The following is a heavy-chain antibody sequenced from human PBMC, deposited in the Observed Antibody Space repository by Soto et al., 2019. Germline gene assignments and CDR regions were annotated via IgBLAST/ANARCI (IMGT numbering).Heavy chain of an antibody. Sequence: SVKVSCKASGGTFSSYAISWVRQAPGQGLEWMGGTIPIFGTANYAQKFQGRVTITADESTSTAYMELSSLRSEDTAVYYCAGALYYYDSSGYRVGFDPWGQGTLVTVSS. CDR3: AGALYYYDSSGYRVGFDP. D-gene: IGHD3-22*01. J-gene: IGHJ5*02. V-gene: IGHV1-69*13. CDR1: GGTFSSYA. CDR2: TIPIFGTA.